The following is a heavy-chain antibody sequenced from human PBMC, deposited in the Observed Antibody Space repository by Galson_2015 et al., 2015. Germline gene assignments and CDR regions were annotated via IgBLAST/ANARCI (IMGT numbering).Heavy chain of an antibody. D-gene: IGHD2-15*01. V-gene: IGHV4-59*01. J-gene: IGHJ6*03. Sequence: ETLSLTCSVSADSITSYYWSWIRQPPGEGLEWIGYIHYSGGTNYNPSLKSRVTISLDTSKNQFSLNLSSVTAADTAVYYCASSGGSRGGGYYYMDVWGKGTAVTVSS. CDR3: ASSGGSRGGGYYYMDV. CDR1: ADSITSYY. CDR2: IHYSGGT.